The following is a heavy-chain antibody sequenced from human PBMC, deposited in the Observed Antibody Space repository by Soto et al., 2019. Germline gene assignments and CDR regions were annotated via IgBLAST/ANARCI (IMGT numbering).Heavy chain of an antibody. V-gene: IGHV1-18*01. Sequence: QVQXXXXXXEVKKPGASVKVSCKASGYTFTSYGISWVRQAPGQGLEWMGWISAYNGNTNYAQKLQGRVTMTTDTSTSTAYMELRSLRSDDTAVYYCARDFAETSSGWPDVVLATHWGQGTLVTVSS. CDR1: GYTFTSYG. CDR3: ARDFAETSSGWPDVVLATH. J-gene: IGHJ4*02. CDR2: ISAYNGNT. D-gene: IGHD6-19*01.